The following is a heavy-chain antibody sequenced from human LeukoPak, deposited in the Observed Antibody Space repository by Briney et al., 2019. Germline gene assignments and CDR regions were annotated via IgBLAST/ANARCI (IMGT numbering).Heavy chain of an antibody. J-gene: IGHJ3*02. V-gene: IGHV3-74*01. CDR2: ITDDGSSR. Sequence: GGSLRLSCAASGFTFSGYWVHWVRQAPGKGLVWVSHITDDGSSRSYADSVKSRFTISRDNAKNTVYLQMNGLRAEDTAVYYCTRGQSPRHDAFDIWGQGTMVTVSS. CDR3: TRGQSPRHDAFDI. CDR1: GFTFSGYW.